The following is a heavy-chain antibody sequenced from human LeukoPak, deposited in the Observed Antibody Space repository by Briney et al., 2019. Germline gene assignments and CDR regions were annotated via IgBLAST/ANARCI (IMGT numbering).Heavy chain of an antibody. CDR3: AGGGYYDSKFDP. CDR2: MNPNSGNT. V-gene: IGHV1-8*01. Sequence: ASVKVSCKASGYTFTSYDINWVRQATGQGLEWMGWMNPNSGNTGYAQKFQGRVTITADKSTSTAYMELSSLRSEDTAVYYCAGGGYYDSKFDPWGQGTLVTVSS. D-gene: IGHD3-22*01. J-gene: IGHJ5*02. CDR1: GYTFTSYD.